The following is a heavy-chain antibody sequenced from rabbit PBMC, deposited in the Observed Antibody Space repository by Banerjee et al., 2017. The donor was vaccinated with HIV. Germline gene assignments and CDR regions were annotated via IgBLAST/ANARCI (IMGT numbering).Heavy chain of an antibody. D-gene: IGHD4-2*01. CDR1: GFSFSGGYD. V-gene: IGHV1S40*01. CDR2: IYAGGSDKT. Sequence: QQLVESGGGLVKPGASLTLTCKASGFSFSGGYDMCWVRQAPGKGLEWIACIYAGGSDKTAYASWAKGRFTISKTSSTTVTLQMTSLTAADTATYFCARNFHIGGSLWGPGTLVTVS. CDR3: ARNFHIGGSL. J-gene: IGHJ4*01.